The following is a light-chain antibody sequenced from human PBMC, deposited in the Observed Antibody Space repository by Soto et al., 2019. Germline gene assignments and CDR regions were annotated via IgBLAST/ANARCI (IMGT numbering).Light chain of an antibody. CDR1: KSDVGAYDF. Sequence: QSALAQPASVSGSPGQSITISCTGTKSDVGAYDFVSWYQHHPGEVPKLIIYEVRNRPSGVSNRFSGSKSGNTASLTISGLQAEDEADYYCSSYTSDIPGVFGGGTKLTVL. CDR3: SSYTSDIPGV. V-gene: IGLV2-14*01. J-gene: IGLJ3*02. CDR2: EVR.